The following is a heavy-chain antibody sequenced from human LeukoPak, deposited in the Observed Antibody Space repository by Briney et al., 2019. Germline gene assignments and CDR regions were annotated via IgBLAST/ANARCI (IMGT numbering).Heavy chain of an antibody. Sequence: ASVKVSCKASGYTFTSYGISWVRQAPGQGLEWMGWMHPNSGGTNYAQNFQGRVTMTRDTSITTAYMELSRLTSDDTAVYYCASLAHFDGSTYYPDFWGQGTLVTVSS. CDR1: GYTFTSYG. D-gene: IGHD3-22*01. CDR3: ASLAHFDGSTYYPDF. V-gene: IGHV1-2*02. CDR2: MHPNSGGT. J-gene: IGHJ4*02.